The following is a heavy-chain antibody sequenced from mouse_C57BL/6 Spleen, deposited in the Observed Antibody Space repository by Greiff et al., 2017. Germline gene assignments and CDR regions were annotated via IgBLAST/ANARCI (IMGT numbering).Heavy chain of an antibody. Sequence: EVQLVESGGGLVKPGGSLKLSCAASGFTFSDYGMHWVRQAPEKGLEWVAYISSGSSTIYYADTVKGRFTISRDNAKNTLFLQMTSLRSEDTAMYYCARTDYDGVFAYWGQGTLVTVSA. D-gene: IGHD2-4*01. V-gene: IGHV5-17*01. CDR3: ARTDYDGVFAY. CDR2: ISSGSSTI. CDR1: GFTFSDYG. J-gene: IGHJ3*01.